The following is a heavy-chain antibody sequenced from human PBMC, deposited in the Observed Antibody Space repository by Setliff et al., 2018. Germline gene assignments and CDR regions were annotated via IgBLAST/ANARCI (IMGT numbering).Heavy chain of an antibody. CDR1: GGTFRTDG. J-gene: IGHJ4*02. CDR3: ARINFYVSSGYYYASDN. CDR2: IIPVFGTA. Sequence: SVKVSCKASGGTFRTDGFNWVRQAPGQGLEWMGRIIPVFGTAKYAQKFQGRVTITADESTSTAYMELRSLRPDDTAVYYCARINFYVSSGYYYASDNWGQGTLVTVS. D-gene: IGHD3-22*01. V-gene: IGHV1-69*13.